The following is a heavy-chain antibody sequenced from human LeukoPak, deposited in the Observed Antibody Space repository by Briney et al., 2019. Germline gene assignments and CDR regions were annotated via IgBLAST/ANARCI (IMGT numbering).Heavy chain of an antibody. V-gene: IGHV5-51*01. J-gene: IGHJ4*02. CDR1: GYRFTSYW. CDR2: IYPGDSDT. D-gene: IGHD3-10*01. Sequence: GESLKISCKGSGYRFTSYWIGWVRPMPGKGLEWMGIIYPGDSDTRYSPSFQGQVTISADKSISTAYLQWSSLKASDIAMYYCARYYYGSGSYYSPVDYFDYWGQGTLVTVSS. CDR3: ARYYYGSGSYYSPVDYFDY.